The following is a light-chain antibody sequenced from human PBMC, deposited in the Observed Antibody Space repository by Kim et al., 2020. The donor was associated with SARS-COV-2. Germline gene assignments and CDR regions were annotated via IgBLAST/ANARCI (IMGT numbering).Light chain of an antibody. Sequence: SYELTQPPSLSVAPGKTATITCGGNNIGGKSVQWYRQKPGQAPVLVIYYDYSRPSGIPERFSGSNSGNTATLTINRVEAEDEADYYCQVWDTSTDHYVFGTGT. J-gene: IGLJ1*01. CDR3: QVWDTSTDHYV. CDR1: NIGGKS. V-gene: IGLV3-21*04. CDR2: YDY.